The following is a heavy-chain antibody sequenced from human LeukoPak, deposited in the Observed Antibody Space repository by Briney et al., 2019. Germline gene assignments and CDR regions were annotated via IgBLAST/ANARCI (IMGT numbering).Heavy chain of an antibody. V-gene: IGHV4-39*07. Sequence: SETLSLTCTVSGGSISSSSYYWGWIRQPPGKGLEWIGSIYYSGSTYYNPSLKSRVTISVDRSKNQFSLKLSSVTAADTAVYYCARGDTAMVHFDYWGQGTLVTVSS. J-gene: IGHJ4*02. D-gene: IGHD5-18*01. CDR1: GGSISSSSYY. CDR3: ARGDTAMVHFDY. CDR2: IYYSGST.